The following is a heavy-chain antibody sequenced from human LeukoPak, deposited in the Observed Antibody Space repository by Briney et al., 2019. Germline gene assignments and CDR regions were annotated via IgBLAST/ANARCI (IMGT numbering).Heavy chain of an antibody. CDR2: IKQDGSEK. CDR1: GFSFSSNW. CDR3: ARAGF. V-gene: IGHV3-7*01. Sequence: GGSLRLSCAASGFSFSSNWMSWVRQAPGKGPEWVANIKQDGSEKYYVESVKGRFIVSRDNAKNSLYLQMNSLRAEDTAVYYCARAGFWGQGTLVTVSS. J-gene: IGHJ4*02.